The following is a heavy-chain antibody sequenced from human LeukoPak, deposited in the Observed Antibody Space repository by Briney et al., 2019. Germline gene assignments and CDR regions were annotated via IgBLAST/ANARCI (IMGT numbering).Heavy chain of an antibody. Sequence: GASVKVSCKASGYTFTGYYMHWVRQAPGQGLEWMGWINPNSGGTNYAQKFQGRVTMTRDTSISTAYMELSRLRSDDTAVYYCARQGLRIAAAGPGWFDPWGQGTLVTVSS. CDR1: GYTFTGYY. D-gene: IGHD6-13*01. J-gene: IGHJ5*02. V-gene: IGHV1-2*02. CDR2: INPNSGGT. CDR3: ARQGLRIAAAGPGWFDP.